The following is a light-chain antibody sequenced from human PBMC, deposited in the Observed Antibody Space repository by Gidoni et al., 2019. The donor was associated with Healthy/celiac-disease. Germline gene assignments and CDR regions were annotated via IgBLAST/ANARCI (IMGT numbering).Light chain of an antibody. CDR3: QQYGSSVT. CDR2: GAS. V-gene: IGKV3-20*01. Sequence: EIVLTQSPGTLSLSPGERATLSCRASQSVSSSYLAWYQQKPGQAPRLLIYGASSRATGIPDRFSGSGSVTDFTLTISRLEPEDFAVYYCQQYGSSVTFXGXTKVEIK. J-gene: IGKJ4*01. CDR1: QSVSSSY.